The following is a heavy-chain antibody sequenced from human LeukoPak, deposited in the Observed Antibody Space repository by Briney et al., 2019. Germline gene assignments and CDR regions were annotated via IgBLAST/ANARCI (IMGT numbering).Heavy chain of an antibody. J-gene: IGHJ4*02. CDR1: GFTFSSYW. CDR2: INIDGSST. V-gene: IGHV3-74*01. Sequence: GGSLRLSCVASGFTFSSYWMHWVRQAPGKGLVWVSHINIDGSSTDYADSVKGRFTISRDNDKNTLYLQLNSLRAEDTAVYYCARVRYCSSTSCYIYFEYWGQGTLVTVSS. D-gene: IGHD2-2*02. CDR3: ARVRYCSSTSCYIYFEY.